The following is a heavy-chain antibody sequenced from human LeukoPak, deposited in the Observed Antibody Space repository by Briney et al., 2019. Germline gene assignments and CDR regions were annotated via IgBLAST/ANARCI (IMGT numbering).Heavy chain of an antibody. CDR1: GFTLSSYS. CDR2: ISSSSSTI. J-gene: IGHJ4*02. CDR3: ARDHSILDHDY. V-gene: IGHV3-48*01. D-gene: IGHD2-21*01. Sequence: GGSLRLSCAASGFTLSSYSMNWVRQAPGKGLEWVSYISSSSSTIYYADSVKGRFTISRDNAKNSLYLQMNSLRAEDTAVYYCARDHSILDHDYWGQGTLVTVSS.